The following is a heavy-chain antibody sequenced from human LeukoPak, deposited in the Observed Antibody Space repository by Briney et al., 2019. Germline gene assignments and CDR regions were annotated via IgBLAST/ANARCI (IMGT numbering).Heavy chain of an antibody. CDR2: IYSGGSI. D-gene: IGHD3-10*01. CDR3: ARDSAYYGMDV. J-gene: IGHJ6*02. CDR1: GFTVSSNS. V-gene: IGHV3-66*01. Sequence: GGSLRLSCSASGFTVSSNSMSWVRQAPGKGLEWVSVIYSGGSIYYADSVKGRFTISRDNSKNTLYLQMNSLRAADTAVYYCARDSAYYGMDVWGQGTTVTVSS.